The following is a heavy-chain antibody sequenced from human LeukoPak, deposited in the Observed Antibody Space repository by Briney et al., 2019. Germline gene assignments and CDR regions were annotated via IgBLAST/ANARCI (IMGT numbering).Heavy chain of an antibody. J-gene: IGHJ5*02. CDR1: GGSISSSSYY. CDR2: IYYSGST. Sequence: SETLSLTCTVSGGSISSSSYYWGWIRPPPGKGLEWFGSIYYSGSTYYNPSLKSRVTISVDTSKNQFSLKLSSVTAADTAVYYCAGNHCSGGSCYSGWFDPWGQGTLVTVSS. D-gene: IGHD2-15*01. CDR3: AGNHCSGGSCYSGWFDP. V-gene: IGHV4-39*07.